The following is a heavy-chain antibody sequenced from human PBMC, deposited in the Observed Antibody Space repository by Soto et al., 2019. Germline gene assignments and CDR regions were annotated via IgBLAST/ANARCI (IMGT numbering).Heavy chain of an antibody. V-gene: IGHV3-21*04. CDR3: ARGGAYGDYYFDY. CDR2: IRGFSPYT. J-gene: IGHJ4*02. Sequence: RGPGKGLEWVSGIRGFSPYTCYAESVKGRFTISRDNAKNSLYLQMNSLRAEDTAVYYCARGGAYGDYYFDYWGQGTLVTVSS. D-gene: IGHD4-17*01.